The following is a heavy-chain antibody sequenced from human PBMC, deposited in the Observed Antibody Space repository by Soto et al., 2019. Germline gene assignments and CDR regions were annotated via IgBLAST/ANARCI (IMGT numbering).Heavy chain of an antibody. D-gene: IGHD3-22*01. J-gene: IGHJ4*02. CDR1: GFTFSKYA. Sequence: GGSLRLSCAASGFTFSKYALTWVRQAPGKGLEWVSAISGSGESKYDADSVKGRFTISRDNSKNTLYLEMNSLRPEDTAMYYCAKTSGVIVVVTSFDHWGQGTLVTVSS. V-gene: IGHV3-23*01. CDR2: ISGSGESK. CDR3: AKTSGVIVVVTSFDH.